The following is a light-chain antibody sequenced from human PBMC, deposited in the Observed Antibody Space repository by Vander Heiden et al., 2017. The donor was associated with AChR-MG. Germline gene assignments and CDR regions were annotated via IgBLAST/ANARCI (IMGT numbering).Light chain of an antibody. Sequence: QSVLTQPPSASGTPGQRATISCSGSSSNIGSNTVSWYQQLPGTAPKLLIYSNNQRPSGVPDRFSGSKSGTSASLAISGLQSEDEADYYCAAWDDSLNGLVFGGGTKLTVL. V-gene: IGLV1-44*01. CDR3: AAWDDSLNGLV. J-gene: IGLJ2*01. CDR2: SNN. CDR1: SSNIGSNT.